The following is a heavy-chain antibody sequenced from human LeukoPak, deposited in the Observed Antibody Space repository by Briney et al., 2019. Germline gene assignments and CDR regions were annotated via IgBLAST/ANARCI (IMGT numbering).Heavy chain of an antibody. Sequence: PSETLSLTCAVYGGSFSGYYWSWIRQPPGKGLEWIGEINHSGSTNYNPPLKSRVTISVDTSKNQFSLKLSSVTAADTAVYYCARGTVVPAAIVRRDYYYYYYMDVWGKGTTVTVSS. CDR2: INHSGST. CDR1: GGSFSGYY. J-gene: IGHJ6*03. CDR3: ARGTVVPAAIVRRDYYYYYYMDV. V-gene: IGHV4-34*01. D-gene: IGHD2-2*01.